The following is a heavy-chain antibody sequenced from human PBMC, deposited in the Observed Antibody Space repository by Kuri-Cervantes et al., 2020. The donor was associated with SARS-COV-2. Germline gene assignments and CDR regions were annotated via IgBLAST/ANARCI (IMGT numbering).Heavy chain of an antibody. CDR3: ARDPSDYGSGSNYYMGV. V-gene: IGHV4-59*11. Sequence: SETLSLTCTVSGGSISSHYWSWIRQPPGKGLEWIGYIYYSGSTNYNPSLKSRVTISVDTSKNQFSLKLSSVTAVDTAVYYCARDPSDYGSGSNYYMGVWGKGTTVTDSS. D-gene: IGHD3-10*01. J-gene: IGHJ6*03. CDR2: IYYSGST. CDR1: GGSISSHY.